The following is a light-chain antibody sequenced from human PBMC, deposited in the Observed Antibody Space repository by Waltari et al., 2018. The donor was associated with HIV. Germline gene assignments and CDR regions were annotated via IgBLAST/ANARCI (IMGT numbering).Light chain of an antibody. V-gene: IGKV1-9*01. CDR2: AAS. CDR3: QQLNSYPYT. CDR1: QGISSY. Sequence: DIQLTQSRSFLSASVGDRVTITCRASQGISSYLAWYQQKPGKVPKLLIYAASTLQSGVPSRFSGSGSGTEFTLTISSLQPEDFATYYCQQLNSYPYTFGQGTKLEIK. J-gene: IGKJ2*01.